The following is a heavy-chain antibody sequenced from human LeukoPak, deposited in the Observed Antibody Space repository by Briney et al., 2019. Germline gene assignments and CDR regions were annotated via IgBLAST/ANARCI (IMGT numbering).Heavy chain of an antibody. Sequence: GGSLRLSCAASGFTFSSAWMTWVRQAPGKGLEWVGRITKKADGGTAVYAPPVNGRFTISRDDSKDMLYLRMNSLKTEDTAVYYCTRGPRPFDYWGQGTLVTVSS. V-gene: IGHV3-15*01. CDR3: TRGPRPFDY. J-gene: IGHJ4*02. CDR1: GFTFSSAW. CDR2: ITKKADGGTA.